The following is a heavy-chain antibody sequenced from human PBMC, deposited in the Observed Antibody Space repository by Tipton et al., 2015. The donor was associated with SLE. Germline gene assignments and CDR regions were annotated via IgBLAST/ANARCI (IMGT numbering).Heavy chain of an antibody. CDR2: IYTSGST. J-gene: IGHJ4*02. V-gene: IGHV4-4*07. Sequence: TLSLTCTVSAVSLNNYYWSWIRQPAGKGLEWIGRIYTSGSTNYNPSLMSRVTMSVDTSKNQFSLKVSSVTAADTAVYSCARQVAGVARDYFDYWGQGTLVTVSS. D-gene: IGHD2-15*01. CDR3: ARQVAGVARDYFDY. CDR1: AVSLNNYY.